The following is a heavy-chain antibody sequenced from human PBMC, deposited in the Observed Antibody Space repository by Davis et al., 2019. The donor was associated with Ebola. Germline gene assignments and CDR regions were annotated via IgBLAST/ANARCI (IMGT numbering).Heavy chain of an antibody. Sequence: MPSETLSLTCAVYGGSFSGHYCTWIRQTPEKGLEWIAEMNSSGGINYNNNPSLKSRVSISVDMSKNQCSLQLNSVTAADTAVYYCANVIHAYDSSGRPGTYGMDVWGQGTTVTVSS. CDR2: MNSSGGI. V-gene: IGHV4-34*01. J-gene: IGHJ6*02. D-gene: IGHD3-22*01. CDR1: GGSFSGHY. CDR3: ANVIHAYDSSGRPGTYGMDV.